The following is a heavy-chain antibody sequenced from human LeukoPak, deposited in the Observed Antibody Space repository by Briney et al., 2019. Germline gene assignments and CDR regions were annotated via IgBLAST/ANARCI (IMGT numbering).Heavy chain of an antibody. CDR3: ARYVLLWFGELTPYYYYMDV. Sequence: GASVKASCKASGYTFTSYGISWVRQAPGQGLEWMGWISAYNGNTNYAQKLQGRVTMTTDTSTSTAYMELRSLRSDDTAVYYCARYVLLWFGELTPYYYYMDVWGKGTTVTISS. CDR1: GYTFTSYG. V-gene: IGHV1-18*01. D-gene: IGHD3-10*01. J-gene: IGHJ6*03. CDR2: ISAYNGNT.